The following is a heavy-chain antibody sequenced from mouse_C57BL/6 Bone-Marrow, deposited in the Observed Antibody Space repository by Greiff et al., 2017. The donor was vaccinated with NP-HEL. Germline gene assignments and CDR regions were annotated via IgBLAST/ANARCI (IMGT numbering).Heavy chain of an antibody. D-gene: IGHD1-1*01. V-gene: IGHV14-1*01. J-gene: IGHJ3*01. CDR3: TTGGGSSLFAY. Sequence: VQLQQSGAELVRPGASVKLSCTASGFNIKDYYMHWVKRRPEQGLEWIGRIDPEDGDTEYAPKFQGKATMTADTSSNTAYLQLSSLTSEDTAVYYCTTGGGSSLFAYWGQGTLVTVSA. CDR1: GFNIKDYY. CDR2: IDPEDGDT.